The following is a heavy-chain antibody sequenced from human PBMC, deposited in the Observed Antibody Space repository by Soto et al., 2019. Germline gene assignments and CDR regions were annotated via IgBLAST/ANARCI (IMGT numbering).Heavy chain of an antibody. D-gene: IGHD2-2*01. Sequence: LSLTCAISGDSVSSNSAAWNWIRQSPSRGLEWLGRTYYRSKWYNDYAVSVKSRITINPDTSKNQFSLQLNSVTPEDTAVYYCARVTDCSSTSCYFLDVWGQGTTVTVSS. CDR1: GDSVSSNSAA. V-gene: IGHV6-1*01. J-gene: IGHJ6*02. CDR3: ARVTDCSSTSCYFLDV. CDR2: TYYRSKWYN.